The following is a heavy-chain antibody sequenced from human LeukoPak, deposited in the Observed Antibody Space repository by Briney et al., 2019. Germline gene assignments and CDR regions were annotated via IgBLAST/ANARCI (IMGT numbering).Heavy chain of an antibody. Sequence: SLKVSCKASGGIFRSAAMSWVRQAPEQGLEWVGHIILMFGTTTYAQKFQGRVTVTADESTRTVYMELNSLTSDDTAIYYCTRDEHEGSATFNYWGQGTLVIVSS. V-gene: IGHV1-69*13. D-gene: IGHD3-10*01. CDR3: TRDEHEGSATFNY. CDR2: IILMFGTT. CDR1: GGIFRSAA. J-gene: IGHJ4*02.